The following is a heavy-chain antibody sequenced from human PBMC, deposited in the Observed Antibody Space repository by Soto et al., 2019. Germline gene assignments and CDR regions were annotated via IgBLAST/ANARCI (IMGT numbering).Heavy chain of an antibody. CDR1: GYAFTTYG. J-gene: IGHJ4*02. CDR3: ARGRYGDY. Sequence: QVHLVQSGAEVKKPGASVKVSCQGSGYAFTTYGITWVRQAPGQGLEWMGWISAHNGNTNYAQKLQGRVTVTRDTSTSTAYMELRSWRYDDAAVYYGARGRYGDYWGQGTLVTVSS. D-gene: IGHD1-1*01. V-gene: IGHV1-18*01. CDR2: ISAHNGNT.